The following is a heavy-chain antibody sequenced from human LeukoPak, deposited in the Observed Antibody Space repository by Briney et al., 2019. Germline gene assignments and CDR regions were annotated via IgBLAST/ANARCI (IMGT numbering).Heavy chain of an antibody. V-gene: IGHV3-48*02. J-gene: IGHJ4*02. Sequence: PGGSLRLSCAASGFTFTSYSMNWVRQAPGKGLEWVSYISIGSSTIYYGDSVEGRFTISRDNAKNSLYLQMNSLRDEDTAVYYCARFRSGSSCLDYWGQGTLVTVSS. CDR1: GFTFTSYS. CDR3: ARFRSGSSCLDY. D-gene: IGHD2-15*01. CDR2: ISIGSSTI.